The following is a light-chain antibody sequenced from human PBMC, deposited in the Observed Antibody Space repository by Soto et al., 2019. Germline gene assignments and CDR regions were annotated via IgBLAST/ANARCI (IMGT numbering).Light chain of an antibody. CDR2: GSS. Sequence: QSVLTQPPSVFGAPGQRVTISCTGSSSNIGAGHVVHWYQQFPGRAPKLLIYGSSNRPSGVPDRFSGSKSGTSASLAITGLQAEDEADYYCQSYDNTLSASVFGGGTKLTVL. CDR1: SSNIGAGHV. CDR3: QSYDNTLSASV. V-gene: IGLV1-40*01. J-gene: IGLJ2*01.